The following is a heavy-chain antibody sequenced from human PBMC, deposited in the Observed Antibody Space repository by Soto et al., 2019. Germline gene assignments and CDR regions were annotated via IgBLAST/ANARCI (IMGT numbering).Heavy chain of an antibody. J-gene: IGHJ6*02. CDR2: ISYDGSNK. CDR3: ARPSYYGSGSYYRDHYYYYYGMDV. CDR1: GFTFSSYA. Sequence: GGSLRLSCAASGFTFSSYAMHWVRQAPGKGLEWVAVISYDGSNKYYADSVKGRFTISRDNSKKTLYLQMNSLRAEDTAVYYCARPSYYGSGSYYRDHYYYYYGMDVWGQGTTVTVSS. D-gene: IGHD3-10*01. V-gene: IGHV3-30-3*01.